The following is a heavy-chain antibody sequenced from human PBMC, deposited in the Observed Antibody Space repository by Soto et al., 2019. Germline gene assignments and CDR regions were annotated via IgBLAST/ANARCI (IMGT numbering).Heavy chain of an antibody. D-gene: IGHD3-22*01. V-gene: IGHV3-15*07. J-gene: IGHJ4*02. CDR2: IKSKTDGGTT. CDR3: TTPDYDSSGYYYHDY. Sequence: EVQLVESGGGLVKPGGSLRLSCAASGFTFSNAWMNWVRQAPGKGLEWVGRIKSKTDGGTTDYAEPVKGRFTISRDDSKNTLYLQMNSLKTEDTAVYYCTTPDYDSSGYYYHDYWFQGTLVTVSS. CDR1: GFTFSNAW.